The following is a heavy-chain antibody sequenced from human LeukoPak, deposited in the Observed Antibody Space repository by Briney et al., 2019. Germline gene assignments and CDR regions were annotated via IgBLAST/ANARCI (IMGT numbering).Heavy chain of an antibody. CDR1: GYTFTVYY. V-gene: IGHV1-2*02. Sequence: ASVTVSFTASGYTFTVYYMHWVRPAPGQGLGWMGWINPNSGGTNYSQKFQGRVTMTRDTSISTAYMELSRLRSDDTAVYYCARVASPEYQLLSFDYWGQGTLVTVSS. J-gene: IGHJ4*02. D-gene: IGHD2-2*01. CDR3: ARVASPEYQLLSFDY. CDR2: INPNSGGT.